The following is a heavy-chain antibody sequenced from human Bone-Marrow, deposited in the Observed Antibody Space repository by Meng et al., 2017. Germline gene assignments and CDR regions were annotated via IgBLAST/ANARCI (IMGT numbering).Heavy chain of an antibody. D-gene: IGHD6-13*01. Sequence: EAAPGTFKPSEALSVTWNGVECSIGDSRFKWGWIRQAPGKELEWIGTFHDSGSTYYNPSLKSRVTISADKSNSEFSLKLSSVTAADTAVYYCAREWGTLATAADDYWGQGTLVTVSS. CDR3: AREWGTLATAADDY. CDR1: ECSIGDSRFK. J-gene: IGHJ4*02. CDR2: FHDSGST. V-gene: IGHV4-39*07.